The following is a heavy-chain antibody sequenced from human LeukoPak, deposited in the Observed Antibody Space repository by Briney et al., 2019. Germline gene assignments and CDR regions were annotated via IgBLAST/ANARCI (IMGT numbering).Heavy chain of an antibody. CDR1: AFTFARHW. CDR3: ARLPGEFTIYDY. Sequence: GGSLRLSCVASAFTFARHWMSWVRQAPGKPLEWVATIRQDGGAKYYLDSVKGRFIISRDNARNSLSLQMDSLRVEDTAVYYCARLPGEFTIYDYWGQGTLVTVSS. V-gene: IGHV3-7*01. D-gene: IGHD3-3*01. CDR2: IRQDGGAK. J-gene: IGHJ4*02.